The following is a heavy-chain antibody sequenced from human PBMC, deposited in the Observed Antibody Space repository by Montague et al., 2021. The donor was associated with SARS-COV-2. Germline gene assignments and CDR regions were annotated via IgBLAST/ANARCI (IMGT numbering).Heavy chain of an antibody. V-gene: IGHV6-1*01. J-gene: IGHJ3*02. D-gene: IGHD2-15*01. CDR3: ARATTRMLYPENAFDI. Sequence: CAISGDSVSSNTATWNWIRQSPSRGLEWLGRTYYRSKWYHDYAISLKSRITINPDTSKNQFSLQLSSVAPEDTAVFYCARATTRMLYPENAFDIWGQGTMVTFSS. CDR2: TYYRSKWYH. CDR1: GDSVSSNTAT.